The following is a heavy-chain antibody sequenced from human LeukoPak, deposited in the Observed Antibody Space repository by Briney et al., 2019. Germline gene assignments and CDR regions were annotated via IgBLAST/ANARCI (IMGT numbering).Heavy chain of an antibody. CDR1: GGSFSGYS. CDR3: ARESSTWPYYFDY. V-gene: IGHV4-34*01. J-gene: IGHJ4*02. D-gene: IGHD6-13*01. Sequence: PSETLSLTCAVYGGSFSGYSWTWIRQSPGKGLEWIGQINDRGSTKYNPSLKSRVAISVDTSKNQFFLILNSVTAADTAVYFCARESSTWPYYFDYWGQGALVTVSS. CDR2: INDRGST.